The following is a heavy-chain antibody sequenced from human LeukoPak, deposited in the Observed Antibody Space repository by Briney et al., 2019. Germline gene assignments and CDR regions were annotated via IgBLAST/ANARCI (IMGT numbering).Heavy chain of an antibody. CDR2: ISSSSSYI. CDR3: AREVVDTAMVVYYYYYMDV. D-gene: IGHD5-18*01. V-gene: IGHV3-21*01. Sequence: GGSLGLSCAASGFTFSSYSMNWVRQAPGKGLEWVSSISSSSSYIYYADSVKGRFTISRDNAKNSLYLQMNSLRAEDTAVYYCAREVVDTAMVVYYYYYMDVWGKGTTVTVSS. J-gene: IGHJ6*03. CDR1: GFTFSSYS.